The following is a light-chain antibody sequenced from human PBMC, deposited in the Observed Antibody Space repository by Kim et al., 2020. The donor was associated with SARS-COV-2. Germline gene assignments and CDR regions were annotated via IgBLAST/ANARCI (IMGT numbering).Light chain of an antibody. CDR2: DAS. V-gene: IGKV1-5*01. CDR1: QNINSW. J-gene: IGKJ2*01. CDR3: QQYNSYSYS. Sequence: QLTQSPSTLSASVGDTVTITCRASQNINSWLAWYQQKPGKAPKFLIYDASDLRSVVPSRFRGRGSGTQFTLTISGLQPEDFATYYCQQYNSYSYSFGQGTKLEI.